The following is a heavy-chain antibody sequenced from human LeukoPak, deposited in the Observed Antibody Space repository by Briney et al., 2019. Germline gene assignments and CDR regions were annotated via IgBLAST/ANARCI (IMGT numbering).Heavy chain of an antibody. Sequence: SETLSLTCIVSGGSIRSGDDYWSWIRQPPGKGLEWIGYIYYSGSTYYNPSLKSRVTISVDTSKNQFSLKLSSVTAADTAVYYCARGGLRGYSYGQRFDYWGQGILVTVSS. V-gene: IGHV4-30-4*01. J-gene: IGHJ4*02. CDR1: GGSIRSGDDY. D-gene: IGHD5-18*01. CDR2: IYYSGST. CDR3: ARGGLRGYSYGQRFDY.